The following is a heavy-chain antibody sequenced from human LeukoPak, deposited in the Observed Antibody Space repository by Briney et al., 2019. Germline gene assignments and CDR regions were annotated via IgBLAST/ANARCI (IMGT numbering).Heavy chain of an antibody. CDR1: GGTFSSYA. CDR2: IIPIFGTA. J-gene: IGHJ5*02. CDR3: ASVAAAGTIWFDP. Sequence: ASVKVSFKASGGTFSSYAISWVRQAPGQGLEWMGGIIPIFGTANYAQKFQGRVTITTDESTSTAYMELSSLRSEATAVYYCASVAAAGTIWFDPWGQGTLVTVSS. D-gene: IGHD6-13*01. V-gene: IGHV1-69*05.